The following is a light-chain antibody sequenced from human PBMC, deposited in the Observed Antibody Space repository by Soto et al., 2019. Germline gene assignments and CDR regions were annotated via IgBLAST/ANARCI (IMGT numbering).Light chain of an antibody. J-gene: IGKJ1*01. V-gene: IGKV3-20*01. CDR1: RSLSSTS. Sequence: EIVLTQSPGTLSLSPGERAALSCRASRSLSSTSLAWYQQRPGQAPRLLIYDVSSRATGIPDRFSGSGSGTDFTLTINRLEPDDFAVYYCKQYGSSPRTLGQGTKVDIK. CDR3: KQYGSSPRT. CDR2: DVS.